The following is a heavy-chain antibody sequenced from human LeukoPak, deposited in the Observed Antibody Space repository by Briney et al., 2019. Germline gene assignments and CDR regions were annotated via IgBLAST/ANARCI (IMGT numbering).Heavy chain of an antibody. V-gene: IGHV4-30-2*02. CDR3: ARFIAVAGTENFDY. J-gene: IGHJ4*02. CDR2: IYHGGST. CDR1: SVSISSSGYS. Sequence: SETLSLTCTVSSVSISSSGYSWSWIRQPPGKGLEWIGYIYHGGSTYYNPSLKSRVTISVDTSKNQFSLKLSSVTAADTAVYYCARFIAVAGTENFDYWGQGTLVTVSS. D-gene: IGHD6-19*01.